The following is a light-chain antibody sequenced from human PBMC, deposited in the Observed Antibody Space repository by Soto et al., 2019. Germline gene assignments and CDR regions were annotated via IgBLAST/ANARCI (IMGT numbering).Light chain of an antibody. V-gene: IGLV2-14*01. Sequence: QSALTQPASVSGSPGQSITISCTGTSSDIGGHDYVFWYQQYPGKAPKLLISEVTNRPSGVSRRCSGSKSGATASLTITGLLAEDEADYYCASYTSADTRVFGGGTKVTVL. CDR2: EVT. J-gene: IGLJ3*02. CDR1: SSDIGGHDY. CDR3: ASYTSADTRV.